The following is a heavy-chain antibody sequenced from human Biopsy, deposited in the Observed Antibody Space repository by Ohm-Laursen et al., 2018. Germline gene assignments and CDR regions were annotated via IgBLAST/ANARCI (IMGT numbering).Heavy chain of an antibody. CDR3: AREPRIAAVAYFDP. D-gene: IGHD6-13*01. V-gene: IGHV4-4*07. Sequence: SETLSLTWTVSGDSISSYYWSWIRQPAGKGLEWIGRIYSSGSTNYNPSLKSRVTMSVDTSKNQFSLILSSMTAADTAVYYCAREPRIAAVAYFDPWGQGTLVTVSS. CDR1: GDSISSYY. J-gene: IGHJ5*02. CDR2: IYSSGST.